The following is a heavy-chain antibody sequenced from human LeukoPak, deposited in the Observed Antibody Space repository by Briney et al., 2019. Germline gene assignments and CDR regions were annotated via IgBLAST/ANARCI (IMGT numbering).Heavy chain of an antibody. D-gene: IGHD1-26*01. CDR3: ARLGSATYDY. Sequence: SETLSLTCTVSGGSISSGGYYWSWIRQHPGKGLEWIGYIYYSGSTYYNPSLKSRVTISLDTSKNRFSLKLSSVTAADTAVYYCARLGSATYDYWGQGTLVTVSS. CDR2: IYYSGST. CDR1: GGSISSGGYY. J-gene: IGHJ4*02. V-gene: IGHV4-31*03.